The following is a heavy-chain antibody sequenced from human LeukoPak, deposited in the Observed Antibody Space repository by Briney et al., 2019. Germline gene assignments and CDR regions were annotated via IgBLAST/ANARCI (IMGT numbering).Heavy chain of an antibody. CDR2: IIPIFGTA. V-gene: IGHV1-69*05. D-gene: IGHD5-18*01. CDR3: ASNGGLWLLDY. CDR1: GYTFTGYY. J-gene: IGHJ4*02. Sequence: ASVKVSCKASGYTFTGYYMHWVRQAPGQGLEWMGGIIPIFGTANYAQKFQGRVTITTDESTSTAYMELSSLRSEGTAVYYCASNGGLWLLDYWGQGTLVTVSS.